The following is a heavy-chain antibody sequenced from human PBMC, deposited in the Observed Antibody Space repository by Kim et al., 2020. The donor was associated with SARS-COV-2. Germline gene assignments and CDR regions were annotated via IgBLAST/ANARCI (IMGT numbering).Heavy chain of an antibody. Sequence: GGSLRLSCAASGFTFDDYGMSWVRQAPGKGLEWVSGINWNGGSTGYADSVKGRFTISRDNAKNSLYLQMNSLRAEDTALYHCARHMIAAASNWFDPWGQGTLVTVSS. CDR1: GFTFDDYG. J-gene: IGHJ5*02. CDR2: INWNGGST. CDR3: ARHMIAAASNWFDP. D-gene: IGHD6-13*01. V-gene: IGHV3-20*01.